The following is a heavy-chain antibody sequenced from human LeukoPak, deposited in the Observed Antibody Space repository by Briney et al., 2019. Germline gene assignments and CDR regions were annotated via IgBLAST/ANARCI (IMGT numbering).Heavy chain of an antibody. Sequence: SETLSLTCTVSGGSISSHYWSWIRQPPGKGLEWIAYIFYSGSTNYNASLRNRVTISVDTSKNQFSLKLSSVTAADTAVYYCARVGYSSGWSHFDLWGRGTLVTVSS. CDR2: IFYSGST. J-gene: IGHJ2*01. CDR3: ARVGYSSGWSHFDL. V-gene: IGHV4-59*11. CDR1: GGSISSHY. D-gene: IGHD6-19*01.